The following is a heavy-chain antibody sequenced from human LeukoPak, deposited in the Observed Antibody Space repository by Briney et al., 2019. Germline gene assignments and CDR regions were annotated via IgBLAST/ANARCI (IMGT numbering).Heavy chain of an antibody. J-gene: IGHJ6*03. CDR1: GFTFSSYS. CDR2: ISSSSSYI. CDR3: ARDAGYYYASSGYLPFYYYYYMDV. V-gene: IGHV3-21*01. Sequence: PGGSLRLSCAASGFTFSSYSMNWVRQAAGKGLEWVSSISSSSSYIYYADSVKGRFTISRDNAKNSLYLQMNSLRAEDTAVYYCARDAGYYYASSGYLPFYYYYYMDVWGKGTMVTVSS. D-gene: IGHD3-22*01.